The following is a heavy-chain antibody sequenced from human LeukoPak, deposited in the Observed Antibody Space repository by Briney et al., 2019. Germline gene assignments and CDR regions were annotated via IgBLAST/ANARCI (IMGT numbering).Heavy chain of an antibody. D-gene: IGHD6-13*01. J-gene: IGHJ4*02. Sequence: GGSLRLSCKMYGSGITFSSYGMHWVRQAPGKGLEWVARIWYDGSNKYYADSVKGRFTISRDNSKSTLYLEMSSLRAEDTAVYYCAKDSRITAGTANYFDYWGQGTLVTVSS. CDR2: IWYDGSNK. CDR3: AKDSRITAGTANYFDY. CDR1: GITFSSYG. V-gene: IGHV3-33*06.